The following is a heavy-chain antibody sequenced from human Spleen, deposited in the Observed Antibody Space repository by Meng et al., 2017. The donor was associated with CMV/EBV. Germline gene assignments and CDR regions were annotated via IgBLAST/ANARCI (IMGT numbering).Heavy chain of an antibody. J-gene: IGHJ4*02. D-gene: IGHD2-21*02. Sequence: QVQLQESGPGLVKPSGTLSLTCAVSGGSISSSNLWTWVRQVPGKGLEWIGEIYHSGSTNYNPSLKSRVTISVDKFKNQFSLKLGSVTAAGTAVYYCARIERRRILKYCGSDCSTTDYWGQGTLVTVS. V-gene: IGHV4-4*02. CDR2: IYHSGST. CDR1: GGSISSSNL. CDR3: ARIERRRILKYCGSDCSTTDY.